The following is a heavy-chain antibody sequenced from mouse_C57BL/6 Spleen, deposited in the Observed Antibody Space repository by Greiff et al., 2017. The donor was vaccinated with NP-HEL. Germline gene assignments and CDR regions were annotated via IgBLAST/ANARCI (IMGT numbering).Heavy chain of an antibody. D-gene: IGHD4-1*01. CDR3: ARPDWGADYFDY. V-gene: IGHV5-17*01. CDR2: ISSGSSTI. J-gene: IGHJ2*01. Sequence: DVHLVESGGGLVKPGGSLKLSCAASGFTFSDYGMHWVRQAPEKGLEWVAYISSGSSTIYYADTVKGRFTISRDNAKNTLFLQMTSLRSEDTAMYYCARPDWGADYFDYWGQGTTLTVSS. CDR1: GFTFSDYG.